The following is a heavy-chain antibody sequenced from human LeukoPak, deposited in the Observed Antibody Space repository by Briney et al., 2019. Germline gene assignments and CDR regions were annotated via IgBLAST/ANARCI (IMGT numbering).Heavy chain of an antibody. J-gene: IGHJ4*02. CDR3: ASDIVLKDY. CDR1: GFTFRSYA. D-gene: IGHD5-12*01. V-gene: IGHV3-23*01. Sequence: GGSLRLSCAASGFTFRSYAMSWVRQAPGKALEWVSSVSGGGGSTYYADSVKGRFAISRDNAKNSLYLQMNSLRAEDTAVYYCASDIVLKDYWGQGTLVTVSS. CDR2: VSGGGGST.